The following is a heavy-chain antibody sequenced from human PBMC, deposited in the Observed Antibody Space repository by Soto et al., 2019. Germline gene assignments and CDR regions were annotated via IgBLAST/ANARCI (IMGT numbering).Heavy chain of an antibody. CDR1: GDTFNSYG. CDR3: ARDLADVHLWDAFDV. D-gene: IGHD6-13*01. CDR2: IVPMFGTT. Sequence: QVQLVQSGPELKKPGSSVKVSCKAPGDTFNSYGISWVRQAPGQGLEWMGGIVPMFGTTDLALKFEDRVTITADELTTTVYMEIRGLTSEDTAVYYCARDLADVHLWDAFDVWGHGTRVTVSS. V-gene: IGHV1-69*01. J-gene: IGHJ3*01.